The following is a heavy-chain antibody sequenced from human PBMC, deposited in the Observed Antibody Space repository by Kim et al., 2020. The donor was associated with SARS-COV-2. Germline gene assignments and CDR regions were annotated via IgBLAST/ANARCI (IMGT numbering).Heavy chain of an antibody. Sequence: ASVKVSCKASGYTFTGYYMHWVRQAPGQGLEWMGWINPNSGGTNYAQKFQGRVTMTRDTSISTAYMELSRLRSDDTAVYYCARDSAFYCTNGVCYNYFDYWGQGTLVTVSS. CDR1: GYTFTGYY. J-gene: IGHJ4*02. CDR2: INPNSGGT. D-gene: IGHD2-8*01. V-gene: IGHV1-2*02. CDR3: ARDSAFYCTNGVCYNYFDY.